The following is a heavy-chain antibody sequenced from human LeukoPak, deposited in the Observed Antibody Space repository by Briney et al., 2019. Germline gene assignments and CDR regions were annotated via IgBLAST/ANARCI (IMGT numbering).Heavy chain of an antibody. V-gene: IGHV1-2*02. CDR2: INPNSGCT. D-gene: IGHD3-22*01. CDR3: ARQCDTSSYYTYYFDY. Sequence: ASVTVTFKASGYTFTAYYIHWVRQAPGQGREWMGWINPNSGCTNYAQKFQGRVTMTRDTSVSTAYMELSRLRSDDTAVYFCARQCDTSSYYTYYFDYWGQGTLVTVSS. J-gene: IGHJ4*02. CDR1: GYTFTAYY.